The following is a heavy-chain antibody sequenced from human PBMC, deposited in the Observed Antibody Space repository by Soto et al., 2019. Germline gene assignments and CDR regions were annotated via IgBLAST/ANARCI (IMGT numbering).Heavy chain of an antibody. J-gene: IGHJ5*02. CDR1: GGSVTSYY. CDR2: IYYRGST. V-gene: IGHV4-59*02. CDR3: WFDP. Sequence: ASETLALTCTVSGGSVTSYYWSWIRQPPGKGLEWIGYIYYRGSTNYNPSLKSRVTITIDSSNNQFSLKLSSVTAADTAVYYGWFDPWGQGTLVTVSS.